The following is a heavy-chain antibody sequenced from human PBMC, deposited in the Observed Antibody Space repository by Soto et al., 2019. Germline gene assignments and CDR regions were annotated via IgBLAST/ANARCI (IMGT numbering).Heavy chain of an antibody. V-gene: IGHV3-30*18. CDR2: ISYDGSNT. Sequence: PGGSLRLSCVASGFTFSSYGMHWVRQAPGKGLEWVAIISYDGSNTYYADSVKGRFTISRDNSKNTLYLQMNSLRAEDTSVYYCAKEGGLSGSYYISSSYSFDYWGQGTLVTVS. D-gene: IGHD1-26*01. CDR1: GFTFSSYG. CDR3: AKEGGLSGSYYISSSYSFDY. J-gene: IGHJ4*02.